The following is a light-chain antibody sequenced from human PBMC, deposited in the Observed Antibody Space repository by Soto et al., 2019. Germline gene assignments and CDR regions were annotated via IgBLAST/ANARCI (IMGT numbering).Light chain of an antibody. V-gene: IGKV3-20*01. J-gene: IGKJ4*01. Sequence: EIVLTQSPGTLSLSPGERATLSCRASQTVSSHIAWYQQKPGQAPRLLIYGASSRATGIPDRFSGSGSGTDFTLTISRLEPADFAVYYCQQYGSSPLTFGGGTKVDIK. CDR2: GAS. CDR1: QTVSSH. CDR3: QQYGSSPLT.